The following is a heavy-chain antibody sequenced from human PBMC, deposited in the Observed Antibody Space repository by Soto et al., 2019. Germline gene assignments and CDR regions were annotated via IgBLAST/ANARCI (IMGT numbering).Heavy chain of an antibody. J-gene: IGHJ4*02. CDR3: ARDTMKALYQLFDH. CDR1: GGSFTNNY. V-gene: IGHV4-34*01. CDR2: INHSGRT. D-gene: IGHD2-2*01. Sequence: SETLSLTCAVYGGSFTNNYWSWIRQSPGKGLEWIGEINHSGRTAYNPSLKSRVTMSVDSSKSQFSLRLSSVTAADTAVYYCARDTMKALYQLFDHWGQGMLVTVS.